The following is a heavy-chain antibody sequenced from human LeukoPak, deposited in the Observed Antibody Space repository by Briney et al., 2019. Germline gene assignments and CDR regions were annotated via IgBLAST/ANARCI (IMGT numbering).Heavy chain of an antibody. CDR1: GYTFTSYD. J-gene: IGHJ4*02. CDR2: MNPNSGNT. D-gene: IGHD5-24*01. CDR3: ARVNPLEMATIKAR. Sequence: ASVKVSCKASGYTFTSYDINWVRQATGQGLEWMGWMNPNSGNTGYAQKFQGRVTMTRNTSISTAYMELSSLRSEDTAVYYCARVNPLEMATIKARWGQGTLVTVSS. V-gene: IGHV1-8*01.